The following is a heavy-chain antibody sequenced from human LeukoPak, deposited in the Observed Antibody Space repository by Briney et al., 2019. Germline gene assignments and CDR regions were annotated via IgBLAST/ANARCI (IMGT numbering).Heavy chain of an antibody. V-gene: IGHV4-59*04. CDR1: GGSISSYY. D-gene: IGHD6-19*01. CDR2: IYYSGST. Sequence: SETLSLTCTVSGGSISSYYWSWIRQPPGKGLEWIGYIYYSGSTYYNPSLKSRVTMSVDTSKNQFSLKLSSVTAVDTAVYYCASLGVAGTDYFDYWGQGTLVTVSS. CDR3: ASLGVAGTDYFDY. J-gene: IGHJ4*02.